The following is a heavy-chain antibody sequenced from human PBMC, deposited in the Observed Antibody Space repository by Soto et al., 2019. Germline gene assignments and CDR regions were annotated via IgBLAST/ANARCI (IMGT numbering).Heavy chain of an antibody. D-gene: IGHD2-2*01. J-gene: IGHJ6*02. CDR1: GYTFTGYY. CDR3: ARASRDCSSTSCYRYSYYGMDV. CDR2: INPNSGGT. V-gene: IGHV1-2*02. Sequence: ASVKVSCKASGYTFTGYYMHWVRQAPGQGLEWMGWINPNSGGTNYAQKFQGRVTMTRDTSISTAYMELSRLRSDDTAVYYCARASRDCSSTSCYRYSYYGMDVWGQGTTVTVSS.